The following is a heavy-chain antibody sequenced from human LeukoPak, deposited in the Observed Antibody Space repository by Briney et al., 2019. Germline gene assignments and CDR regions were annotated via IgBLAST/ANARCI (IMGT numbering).Heavy chain of an antibody. J-gene: IGHJ4*02. Sequence: ASVKVSCKASGYTFTDYYMHWVRQAPGQGLEWMGWINPNSGGTNYAQKFQGRVTMTRDTSISTAYMELSRLRSDDTAVYYCARGDDYGDYVVDYWGQGTLVTVSS. CDR1: GYTFTDYY. CDR2: INPNSGGT. CDR3: ARGDDYGDYVVDY. D-gene: IGHD4-17*01. V-gene: IGHV1-2*02.